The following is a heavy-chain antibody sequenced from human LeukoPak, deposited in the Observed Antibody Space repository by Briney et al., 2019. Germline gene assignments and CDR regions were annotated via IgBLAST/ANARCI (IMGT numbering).Heavy chain of an antibody. V-gene: IGHV3-9*01. CDR1: GFTFDDYA. J-gene: IGHJ3*02. D-gene: IGHD6-13*01. CDR2: ISWNSGSI. Sequence: GWSLRLSCAASGFTFDDYAMHWVRQAPGKGLEWVSGISWNSGSIGYADSVKGRFTISRDNAKNSLYLQMNSLRAEDTALYYCAKDMAAIAAAGFAFDIWGQGTMVTVSS. CDR3: AKDMAAIAAAGFAFDI.